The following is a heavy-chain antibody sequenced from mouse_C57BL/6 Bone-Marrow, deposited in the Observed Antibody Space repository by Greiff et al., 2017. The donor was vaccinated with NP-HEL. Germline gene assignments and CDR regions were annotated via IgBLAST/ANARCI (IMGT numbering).Heavy chain of an antibody. D-gene: IGHD2-5*01. Sequence: LQQSGGGLVQPGGSLKLSCAASGFTFSDYYMYWVRQTPEKRLEWVAYISNGGGSTYYPDTVKGRFTISRDNAKNTLYLQMSRLKSEDTAMYYCARLDSNYWYFDVWGTGTTVTVSS. J-gene: IGHJ1*03. V-gene: IGHV5-12*01. CDR3: ARLDSNYWYFDV. CDR2: ISNGGGST. CDR1: GFTFSDYY.